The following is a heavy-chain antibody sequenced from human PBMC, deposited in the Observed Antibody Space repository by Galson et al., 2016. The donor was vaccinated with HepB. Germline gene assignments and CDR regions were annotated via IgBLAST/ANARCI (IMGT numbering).Heavy chain of an antibody. V-gene: IGHV3-33*01. Sequence: SLRLSCAASGFTFSSYGMHWVRQAPGKGLEWVTVIWSDGSNKDYADSVKGRFTISRDNSKNTLYLQMNSLRAEDTAVYYCATDRGRYPFDYWGQGTRVTVSS. J-gene: IGHJ4*02. CDR3: ATDRGRYPFDY. CDR1: GFTFSSYG. CDR2: IWSDGSNK. D-gene: IGHD1-1*01.